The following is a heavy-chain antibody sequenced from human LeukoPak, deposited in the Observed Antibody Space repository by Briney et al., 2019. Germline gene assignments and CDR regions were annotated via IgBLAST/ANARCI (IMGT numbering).Heavy chain of an antibody. V-gene: IGHV4-59*12. CDR3: SRGLSDVY. Sequence: SQTLSLTCTVSGSSIRSFYWSWIRQSPGKGLEWIGYIYYNGSTNYNPSLKSRVTISVDTSKSQFSLKLNSVTAADTAVYYCSRGLSDVYWGQGTLVTVSS. J-gene: IGHJ4*02. CDR1: GSSIRSFY. CDR2: IYYNGST.